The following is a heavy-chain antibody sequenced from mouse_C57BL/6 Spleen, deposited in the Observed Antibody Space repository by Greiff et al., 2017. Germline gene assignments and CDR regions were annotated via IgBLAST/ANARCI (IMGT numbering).Heavy chain of an antibody. Sequence: EVHLVESGGGLVKPGGSLKLSCAASGFTFSSYAMSWVRQTPEKRLEWVATISDGGSYTYYPDNVKGRFTISRDNAKNNLYLQMSHLKSEDTAMYYCARDRGHGSSYFDYWGQGTTLTVSS. CDR2: ISDGGSYT. V-gene: IGHV5-4*01. CDR3: ARDRGHGSSYFDY. CDR1: GFTFSSYA. J-gene: IGHJ2*01. D-gene: IGHD1-1*01.